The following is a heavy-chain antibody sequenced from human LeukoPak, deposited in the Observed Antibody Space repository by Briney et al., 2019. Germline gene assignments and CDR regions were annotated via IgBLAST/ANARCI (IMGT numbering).Heavy chain of an antibody. D-gene: IGHD6-19*01. V-gene: IGHV3-23*01. CDR2: LSCSCITT. CDR1: RFTFSNSA. J-gene: IGHJ4*01. Sequence: GVSLRLSCAASRFTFSNSAMSWVRQARGKGLEWVSTLSCSCITTYYADSVKGRFTISRDNSKNTLYLQMNSLRAEDTAVYYCAKGIYSSGWSYFDYWGHGTLVTVSS. CDR3: AKGIYSSGWSYFDY.